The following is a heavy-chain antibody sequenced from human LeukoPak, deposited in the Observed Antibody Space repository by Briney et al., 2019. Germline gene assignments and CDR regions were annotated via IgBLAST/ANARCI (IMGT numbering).Heavy chain of an antibody. Sequence: GGSLRLSCAASGNYWMYWVRQAPGKGLEWVANIKQDGSAKPYVGSVKGRFTISRDNAKNSLFLQMNSLRAEDTAVYYCARDNGWSADFWGQGTLVTVSS. CDR2: IKQDGSAK. J-gene: IGHJ4*02. D-gene: IGHD2-15*01. CDR1: GNYW. CDR3: ARDNGWSADF. V-gene: IGHV3-7*03.